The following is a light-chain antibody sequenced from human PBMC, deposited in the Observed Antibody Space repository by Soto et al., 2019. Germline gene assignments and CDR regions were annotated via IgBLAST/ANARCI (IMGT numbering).Light chain of an antibody. CDR3: QQRSNWPFALT. CDR1: QSVSSY. Sequence: EIVLTQSPATLSLSPGERATLSCRASQSVSSYLAWYQQKPGQAPRLLIYDASNRATGIPARFSGSGSGTEFTLPISSREPEDFAVYYCQQRSNWPFALTFGGGTKVEIK. V-gene: IGKV3-11*01. J-gene: IGKJ4*01. CDR2: DAS.